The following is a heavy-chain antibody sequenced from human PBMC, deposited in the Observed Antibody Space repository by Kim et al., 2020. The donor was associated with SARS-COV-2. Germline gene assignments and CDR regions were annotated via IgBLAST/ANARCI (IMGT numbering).Heavy chain of an antibody. Sequence: YYADSVKGRFTISRDNSKNTLYLQMNSLRAEDTAVYYCALWFGELLGDYWGQGTLVTVSS. D-gene: IGHD3-10*01. J-gene: IGHJ4*02. V-gene: IGHV3-53*01. CDR3: ALWFGELLGDY.